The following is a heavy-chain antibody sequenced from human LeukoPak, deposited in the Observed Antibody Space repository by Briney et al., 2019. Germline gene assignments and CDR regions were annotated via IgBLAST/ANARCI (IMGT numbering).Heavy chain of an antibody. Sequence: SSETLSLTCTVSGGSISSYYWSWIRQPPGKGLEWIGYIYYSGSTNYNPSLKSRVTISVDTSKNQFSLKLSSVTAADTAVYYCARDRDRGYSYGGWFDPWGQGTLVTVSS. D-gene: IGHD5-18*01. CDR3: ARDRDRGYSYGGWFDP. V-gene: IGHV4-59*01. J-gene: IGHJ5*02. CDR1: GGSISSYY. CDR2: IYYSGST.